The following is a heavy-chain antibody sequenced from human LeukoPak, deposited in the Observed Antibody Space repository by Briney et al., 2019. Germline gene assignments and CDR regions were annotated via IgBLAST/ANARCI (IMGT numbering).Heavy chain of an antibody. CDR1: GFTFSNYS. Sequence: GGSLRLSCAASGFTFSNYSMHWVRQTPGKGLEWVAVIWYDGSKKYYVDSVKGRFTISRDDSKKKIYLQMNSLRAEDTAVYYCAEEGAVRDYYYYMDVWGKGITVTVSS. D-gene: IGHD4-23*01. V-gene: IGHV3-33*06. CDR2: IWYDGSKK. CDR3: AEEGAVRDYYYYMDV. J-gene: IGHJ6*03.